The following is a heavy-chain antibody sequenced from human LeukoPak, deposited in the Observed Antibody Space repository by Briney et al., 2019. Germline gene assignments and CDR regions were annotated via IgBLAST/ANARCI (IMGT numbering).Heavy chain of an antibody. V-gene: IGHV3-30-3*01. CDR2: IPYDGSNK. CDR1: GFTFSSYA. J-gene: IGHJ6*02. Sequence: PGRSLRLSCAASGFTFSSYAMHWVRQAPGKGLEWVAVIPYDGSNKYYADSVKGRFTISRDNSKNTLYLQMNSLRAEDTAVYYCARDTESITIFGVAQYYYYYGMDVWGQGTTVTVSS. D-gene: IGHD3-3*01. CDR3: ARDTESITIFGVAQYYYYYGMDV.